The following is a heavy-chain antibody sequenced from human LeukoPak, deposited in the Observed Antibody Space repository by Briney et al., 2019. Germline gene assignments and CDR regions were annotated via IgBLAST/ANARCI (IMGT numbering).Heavy chain of an antibody. V-gene: IGHV4-34*01. CDR2: VNHSGSP. D-gene: IGHD6-19*01. CDR3: ARDGGWYRGGIEL. Sequence: PSETLSLTCAVYGGSFSGYYWSWIRQPPGKGLEWIGEVNHSGSPNYNPSLMSRVTISMDRSKTPFSLHLTSVTAADTALYYCARDGGWYRGGIELWGQGTLVTVSS. J-gene: IGHJ4*02. CDR1: GGSFSGYY.